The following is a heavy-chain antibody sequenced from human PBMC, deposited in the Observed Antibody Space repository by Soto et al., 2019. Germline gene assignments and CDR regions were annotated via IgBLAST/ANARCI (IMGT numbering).Heavy chain of an antibody. CDR2: IYYSGST. D-gene: IGHD2-21*02. CDR3: ARVCGGDCHYGMDV. J-gene: IGHJ6*02. Sequence: WTWIRRHPGKGLEWIGYIYYSGSTYYNPSLKSRVTITVDTSKNQFSLKLSSVTAADTAVYYCARVCGGDCHYGMDVWGQGTTVTVSS. V-gene: IGHV4-31*02.